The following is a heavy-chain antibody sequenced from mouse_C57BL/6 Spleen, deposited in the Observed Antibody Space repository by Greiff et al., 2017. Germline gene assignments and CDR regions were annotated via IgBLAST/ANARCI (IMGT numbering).Heavy chain of an antibody. CDR2: FYPGSGSI. CDR1: GYTFTEYT. CDR3: ARHEGEVRRQAMDY. J-gene: IGHJ4*01. D-gene: IGHD1-3*01. Sequence: QVQLQQSGAELVKPGASVKLSCKASGYTFTEYTIHWVKQRPGQGLEWIGWFYPGSGSIKYNEKFKDKATLTAYKSSSTVYMELSILTTVDSAVFVGARHEGEVRRQAMDYWGQGTSVTVSS. V-gene: IGHV1-62-2*01.